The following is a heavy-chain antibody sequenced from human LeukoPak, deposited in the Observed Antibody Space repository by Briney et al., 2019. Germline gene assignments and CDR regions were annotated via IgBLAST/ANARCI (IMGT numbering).Heavy chain of an antibody. V-gene: IGHV3-33*01. D-gene: IGHD6-19*01. J-gene: IGHJ4*02. CDR1: GFTFSSYG. Sequence: GGSLRLSCAASGFTFSSYGMHWVRQAPGKGLEWVAVIWYDGTNKYYADSVKGRFTISRDNSKNTLFLQMNSLRAEDTAVYYCARTPYSSGWYSSNDYWGQGIVVTVSS. CDR3: ARTPYSSGWYSSNDY. CDR2: IWYDGTNK.